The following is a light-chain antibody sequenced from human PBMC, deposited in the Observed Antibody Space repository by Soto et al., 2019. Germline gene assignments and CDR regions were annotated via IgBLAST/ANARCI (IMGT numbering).Light chain of an antibody. V-gene: IGKV1-5*03. CDR2: KAS. CDR1: QTISSW. Sequence: DIRMSQSPSTLSGSVGDRVTITCRASQTISSWLAWYQQKPGKAPKLLIYKASTLKSGVPSRFSGSGSGTEFTLTISSLQSEDFAVYYCQQYNNWPRPFGQRTKADIK. J-gene: IGKJ1*01. CDR3: QQYNNWPRP.